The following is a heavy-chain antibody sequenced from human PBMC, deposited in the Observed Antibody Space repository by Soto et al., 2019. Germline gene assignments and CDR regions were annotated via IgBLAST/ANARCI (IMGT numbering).Heavy chain of an antibody. D-gene: IGHD6-13*01. V-gene: IGHV4-39*01. CDR1: GGSISSSSYY. CDR2: IYYSGST. CDR3: ARQYSQLVFHCDYEYV. J-gene: IGHJ6*04. Sequence: PSETLSLTCTVSGGSISSSSYYWGWIRQPPGKGLEWIGSIYYSGSTYYNPSLKSRVTISVDTSKNQFSLKLSSVTAADTAVYYCARQYSQLVFHCDYEYVWGKGTTDTVSS.